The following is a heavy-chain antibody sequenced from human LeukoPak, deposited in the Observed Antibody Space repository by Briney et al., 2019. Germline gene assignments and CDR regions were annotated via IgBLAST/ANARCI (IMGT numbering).Heavy chain of an antibody. J-gene: IGHJ4*02. V-gene: IGHV3-74*01. CDR2: INSDGSST. D-gene: IGHD5-12*01. CDR3: AKDGGYDYLWRGTRDYFDY. CDR1: GFTFSSYW. Sequence: GGYLRLYCAASGFTFSSYWMHWVRQAPGKGLVWVSRINSDGSSTSYADSVKGRFTISRDNSKNTLYLQMNSLRAEDTAVCYCAKDGGYDYLWRGTRDYFDYWGQGTLVTVSS.